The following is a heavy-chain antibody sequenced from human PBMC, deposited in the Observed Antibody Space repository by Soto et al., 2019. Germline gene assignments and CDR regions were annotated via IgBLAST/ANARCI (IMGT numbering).Heavy chain of an antibody. CDR2: IYHSGST. CDR1: GGSISSGGYS. D-gene: IGHD1-26*01. J-gene: IGHJ4*02. V-gene: IGHV4-30-2*01. Sequence: PSETLSLTCAVSGGSISSGGYSWSWIRQPPGKGLEWIGYIYHSGSTYYNPSLKSRVTISVDRSKNQFSLSLRSVTAADTAVYYCATSTGAPGNYWGQGTLVTVSS. CDR3: ATSTGAPGNY.